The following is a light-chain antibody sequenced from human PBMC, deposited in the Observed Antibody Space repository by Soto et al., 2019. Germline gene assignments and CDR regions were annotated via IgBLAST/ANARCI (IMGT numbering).Light chain of an antibody. CDR1: QSLLHSNGYDY. V-gene: IGKV2-28*01. CDR3: MQALQPPLIT. CDR2: LGS. J-gene: IGKJ5*01. Sequence: DIVMTQSPLSLPVTPGEPASISCRSSQSLLHSNGYDYLDWYLQKPGQSPQLLIYLGSHRASGVPGRFSGSGSGTDFTLKISRVEAEDVGVFYCMQALQPPLITFGQGTRLEIK.